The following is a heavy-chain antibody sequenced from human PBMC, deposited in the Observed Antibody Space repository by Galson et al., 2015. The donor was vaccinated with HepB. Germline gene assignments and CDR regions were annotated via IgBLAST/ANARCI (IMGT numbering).Heavy chain of an antibody. CDR2: INAGNGNT. J-gene: IGHJ4*02. Sequence: SVKVSCKASGYTFTNYAMHWVRQAPGQRLEWMGWINAGNGNTKYSQKFQGRVTITRDTSASTAYMELSSLRSEDTAVYYCASRERSAAAGMGYWGQGTLVTVSS. V-gene: IGHV1-3*01. CDR3: ASRERSAAAGMGY. CDR1: GYTFTNYA. D-gene: IGHD6-13*01.